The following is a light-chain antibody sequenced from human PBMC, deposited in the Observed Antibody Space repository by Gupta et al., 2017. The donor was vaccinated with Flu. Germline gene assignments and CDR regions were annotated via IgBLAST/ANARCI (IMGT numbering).Light chain of an antibody. CDR1: LSGRDSQDNKNY. CDR2: AAS. CDR3: QQDDSSPVT. Sequence: PLGVRTTIRCKASLSGRDSQDNKNYLAWYQQKAGQPPKLLIYAASTWQSGVPARFSGSGSGTDFTLTISSLQAEDVATYYCQQDDSSPVTFGRGTKVEIK. V-gene: IGKV4-1*01. J-gene: IGKJ4*01.